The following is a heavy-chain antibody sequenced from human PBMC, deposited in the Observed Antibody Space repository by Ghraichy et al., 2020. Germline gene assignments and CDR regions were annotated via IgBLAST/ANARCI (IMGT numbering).Heavy chain of an antibody. Sequence: ASGKVSCKASGYTLSGYFIHWVRQAPGQGLEWVGRINPNSGYTNSAQEFQGRVTMTWDTSISTAYMELSRLTSDDTVVYYCARGGFNYGKQGFDYWGQGTLVTVSS. J-gene: IGHJ4*02. D-gene: IGHD3-10*01. CDR1: GYTLSGYF. CDR2: INPNSGYT. CDR3: ARGGFNYGKQGFDY. V-gene: IGHV1-2*05.